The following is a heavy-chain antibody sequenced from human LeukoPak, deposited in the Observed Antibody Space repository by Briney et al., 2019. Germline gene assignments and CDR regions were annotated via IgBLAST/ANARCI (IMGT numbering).Heavy chain of an antibody. CDR3: AGFKSGPGCSSASCTDFDY. J-gene: IGHJ4*02. CDR1: GGSISGSY. Sequence: SETLSLTCTVSGGSISGSYWSWIRQPPGKGLEWIGYIYYSGSTNYNPSLKSRVTISVDTSKNQFSLKVRSVTAADTAVYYCAGFKSGPGCSSASCTDFDYWGQGTLVTVSS. CDR2: IYYSGST. V-gene: IGHV4-59*08. D-gene: IGHD2-2*01.